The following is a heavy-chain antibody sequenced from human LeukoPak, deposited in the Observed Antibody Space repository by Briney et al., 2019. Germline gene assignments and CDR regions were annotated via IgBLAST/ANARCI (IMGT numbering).Heavy chain of an antibody. D-gene: IGHD1-26*01. Sequence: GGALRLSCADSGFTFEDYAMHWVRQAPGEGLEWVSPISWNSRTREYAHSVKGRFTISRDKAKNSLYLQMNSLTVEDRAFYYCVKGVGVNKGYYFDHWGQGSLVTVSS. V-gene: IGHV3-9*01. CDR1: GFTFEDYA. CDR2: ISWNSRTR. CDR3: VKGVGVNKGYYFDH. J-gene: IGHJ4*02.